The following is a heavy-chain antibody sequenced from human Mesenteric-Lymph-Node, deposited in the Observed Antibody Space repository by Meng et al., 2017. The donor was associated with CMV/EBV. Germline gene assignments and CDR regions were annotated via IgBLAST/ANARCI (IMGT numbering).Heavy chain of an antibody. CDR2: IYYSVST. CDR3: ARDARGSSHLDH. Sequence: GSLRLSCTVSGASITSYYWSWIRQPPGKGLEWIGYIYYSVSTNYNPSLKSRVTISVGTSKNQFSLKLTSVTAADTAMYYCARDARGSSHLDHWGLGTLVTVSS. J-gene: IGHJ4*02. CDR1: GASITSYY. V-gene: IGHV4-59*01. D-gene: IGHD6-6*01.